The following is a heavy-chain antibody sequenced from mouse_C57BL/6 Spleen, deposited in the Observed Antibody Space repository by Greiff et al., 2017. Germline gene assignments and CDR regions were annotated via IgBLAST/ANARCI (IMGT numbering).Heavy chain of an antibody. CDR2: IYPGSGST. V-gene: IGHV1-55*01. CDR3: ARSTISDGSSYDY. J-gene: IGHJ2*01. CDR1: GYTFTSYW. D-gene: IGHD1-1*01. Sequence: QVQLQQPGAELAKPGASVKMSCKASGYTFTSYWITWVKQRPGQGLEWIGDIYPGSGSTNYNEKFKSKATLTVDTSSSTAYMQLSSLTSEDSTVYYCARSTISDGSSYDYWGQGTTLTVSS.